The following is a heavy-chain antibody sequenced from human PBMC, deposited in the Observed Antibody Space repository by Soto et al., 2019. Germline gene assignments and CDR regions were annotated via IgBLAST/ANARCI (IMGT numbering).Heavy chain of an antibody. CDR2: ISGSGGST. D-gene: IGHD2-15*01. CDR3: AKVSGVRYCSGGSYYGAFYI. Sequence: VGSLRLSCAASGFTFSSYAMSWVRQAPGKGLEWVSAISGSGGSTYYADSVKGRFTISRDNSKNTLYLQMNSLRAEDTAVYYCAKVSGVRYCSGGSYYGAFYIWGQGTMVTVSS. CDR1: GFTFSSYA. J-gene: IGHJ3*02. V-gene: IGHV3-23*01.